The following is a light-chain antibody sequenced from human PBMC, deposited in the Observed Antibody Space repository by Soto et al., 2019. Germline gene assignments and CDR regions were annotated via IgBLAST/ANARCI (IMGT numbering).Light chain of an antibody. CDR1: KLGDKY. V-gene: IGLV3-1*01. J-gene: IGLJ1*01. CDR2: QDS. Sequence: SYELTQPPSVSVSPGQTASITCSGDKLGDKYACWYQQKPGQSPVLVIYQDSKRPSGIPERFSGSNSGNTATLTISGTQAMDEADYYCQAWDSSTPYVFGNGTKVTVL. CDR3: QAWDSSTPYV.